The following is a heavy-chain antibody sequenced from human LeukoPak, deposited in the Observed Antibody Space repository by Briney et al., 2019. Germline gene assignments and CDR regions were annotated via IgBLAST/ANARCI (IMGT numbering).Heavy chain of an antibody. D-gene: IGHD2-15*01. CDR3: ARDDCHSGSSGGSCYYYYGLDV. CDR1: CGSISSCH. Sequence: TLSLTCTVSCGSISSCHWSWIRQPAAKVREWIGRIYTRGSTNYNPSLKSRVTMSVATSKNQFYLKLSSVTAAETAVYYCARDDCHSGSSGGSCYYYYGLDVWGQGTTVTVPS. CDR2: IYTRGST. J-gene: IGHJ6*02. V-gene: IGHV4-4*07.